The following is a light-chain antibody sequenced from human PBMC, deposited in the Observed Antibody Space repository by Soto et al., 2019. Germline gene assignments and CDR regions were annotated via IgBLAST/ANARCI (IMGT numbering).Light chain of an antibody. CDR2: GNS. CDR3: QSYDSSLSGSV. CDR1: SSNIGAGYD. Sequence: QSVLTQPPSVSGAPGQRVTISCTGSSSNIGAGYDVHWYQQLPGTAPKLLIYGNSNRPSGVPDRFSGSKSGTSASLAITGLQAEDEADYDCQSYDSSLSGSVFGGGTNLTVL. J-gene: IGLJ2*01. V-gene: IGLV1-40*01.